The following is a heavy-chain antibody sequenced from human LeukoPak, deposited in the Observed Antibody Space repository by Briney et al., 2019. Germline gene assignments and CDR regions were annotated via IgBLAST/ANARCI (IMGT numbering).Heavy chain of an antibody. CDR3: AKDGGSYYVSFFDY. CDR2: ISGSGGST. J-gene: IGHJ4*02. D-gene: IGHD1-26*01. V-gene: IGHV3-23*01. Sequence: GGSLRLSCAASGFTFSSYGMSWIRQAPGKGLEWVSAISGSGGSTYYADSVKGRFTISRDNSKNTLYPQMNSLRAEDTAVYYCAKDGGSYYVSFFDYWGQGTLVTVSS. CDR1: GFTFSSYG.